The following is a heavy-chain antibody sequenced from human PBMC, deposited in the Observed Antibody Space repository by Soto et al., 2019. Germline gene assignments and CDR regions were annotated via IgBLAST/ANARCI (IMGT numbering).Heavy chain of an antibody. CDR2: ISAYNGNT. D-gene: IGHD3-10*01. J-gene: IGHJ6*02. Sequence: ASVKVSCKASGYTFTSSGISWVRLAPGQGLEWMGWISAYNGNTNYAQKLQGRVTMTTDTSTSTAYMELRSLRSDDTAVYYCARVSYYYGSGSYNRDYYYGMDVWGQGITVTVSS. V-gene: IGHV1-18*01. CDR3: ARVSYYYGSGSYNRDYYYGMDV. CDR1: GYTFTSSG.